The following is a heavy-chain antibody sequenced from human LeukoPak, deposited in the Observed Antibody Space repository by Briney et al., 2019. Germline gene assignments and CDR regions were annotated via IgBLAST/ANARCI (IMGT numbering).Heavy chain of an antibody. CDR3: ARGRYSGYVDWFDP. D-gene: IGHD5-12*01. CDR1: GGSISSGGYS. CDR2: IYHSGST. Sequence: SQTLSLTCAVSGGSISSGGYSWSWIRQPPGKGLEWIGYIYHSGSTYYNPSLKSRVTISVDRSKNQFSLKLSSVTAADTAVYYCARGRYSGYVDWFDPWGQGTLVTVSS. J-gene: IGHJ5*02. V-gene: IGHV4-30-2*01.